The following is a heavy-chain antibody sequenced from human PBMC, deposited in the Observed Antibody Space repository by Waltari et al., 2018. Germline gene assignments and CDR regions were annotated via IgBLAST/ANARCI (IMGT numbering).Heavy chain of an antibody. D-gene: IGHD3-3*01. J-gene: IGHJ4*02. CDR1: GFTFSGSA. Sequence: EVQLVESGGGLVQPGGSLKLSCAASGFTFSGSAMHWVRQASGKGLEWVGRIRSKANSYATAYAASVKGRLTISRDDSKNTAYLQMNSLKTEDTAVYYCTRRGPFGVPPNDYWGQGTLVTVSS. V-gene: IGHV3-73*02. CDR3: TRRGPFGVPPNDY. CDR2: IRSKANSYAT.